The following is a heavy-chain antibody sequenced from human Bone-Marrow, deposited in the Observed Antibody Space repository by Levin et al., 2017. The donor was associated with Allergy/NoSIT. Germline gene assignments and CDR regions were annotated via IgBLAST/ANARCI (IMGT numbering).Heavy chain of an antibody. CDR3: ARDGRLAATYPNWFDP. CDR2: ISYDGSHE. CDR1: GFTFSDYT. Sequence: GESLKISCSASGFTFSDYTVHWVRQAPGQGLEWVALISYDGSHEYYADSVKGRFTISRDTSNNLIFLQMNSLRDDDTAVYYCARDGRLAATYPNWFDPWGQGTLVTVSS. V-gene: IGHV3-30*04. J-gene: IGHJ5*02. D-gene: IGHD2-15*01.